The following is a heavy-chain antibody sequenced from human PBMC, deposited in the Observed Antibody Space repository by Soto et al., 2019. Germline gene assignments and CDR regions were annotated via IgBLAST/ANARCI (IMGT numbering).Heavy chain of an antibody. CDR2: ISYDGSNK. CDR1: GFTFSSYA. J-gene: IGHJ5*02. CDR3: ARDEGSSSWSPWFDP. D-gene: IGHD6-13*01. Sequence: QVQLVESGGGVVQPGRSLRLSCAASGFTFSSYAMHWVRQAPGKGLEWVAVISYDGSNKYYADSVKGRFTISRDNSKNTLYLQMNSLRAEDTAVYYCARDEGSSSWSPWFDPWGQGTLVTVS. V-gene: IGHV3-30-3*01.